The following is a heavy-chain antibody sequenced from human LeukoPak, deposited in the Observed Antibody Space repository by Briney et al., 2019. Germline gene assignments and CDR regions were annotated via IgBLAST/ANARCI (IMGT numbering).Heavy chain of an antibody. D-gene: IGHD6-19*01. J-gene: IGHJ4*02. CDR3: ARGRFGGIAVAGIDY. CDR1: GYTLTELS. Sequence: ASVKVSCKVSGYTLTELSMHWVRQTPGKGLEWMGGFDPEDGETIYAQKFQGRVTMTEDTSTSTVYMELSSLRSEDTAVYYCARGRFGGIAVAGIDYWGQGTLVTVSS. V-gene: IGHV1-24*01. CDR2: FDPEDGET.